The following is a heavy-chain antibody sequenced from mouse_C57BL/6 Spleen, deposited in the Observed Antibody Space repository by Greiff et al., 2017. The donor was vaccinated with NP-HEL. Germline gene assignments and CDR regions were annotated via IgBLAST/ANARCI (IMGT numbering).Heavy chain of an antibody. CDR1: GFTFSSYA. V-gene: IGHV5-9-1*02. J-gene: IGHJ2*01. Sequence: EVRLVESGEGLVKPGGSLKLSCAASGFTFSSYAMSWVRQTPEKRLEWVAYISSGGDYIYYADTVKGRFTISRDNARNTLYLQMSSLKSEDTAMYYCTRDRGLGPFDYWGQGTTLTVSS. CDR3: TRDRGLGPFDY. D-gene: IGHD4-1*01. CDR2: ISSGGDYI.